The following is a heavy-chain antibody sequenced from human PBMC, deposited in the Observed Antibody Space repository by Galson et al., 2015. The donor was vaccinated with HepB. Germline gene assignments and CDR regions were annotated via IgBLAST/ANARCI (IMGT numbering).Heavy chain of an antibody. Sequence: SVKVSCKASGYTFIGYYMHWVRQAPGQGPEWMGWISPNSAVTNYAQKFQGRVSMTRDTSISTAYMELSRLRSDDTAVYYCARVQWEGAPSDALDIWGQGTMVTVSS. D-gene: IGHD1-26*01. J-gene: IGHJ3*02. CDR2: ISPNSAVT. CDR1: GYTFIGYY. V-gene: IGHV1-2*02. CDR3: ARVQWEGAPSDALDI.